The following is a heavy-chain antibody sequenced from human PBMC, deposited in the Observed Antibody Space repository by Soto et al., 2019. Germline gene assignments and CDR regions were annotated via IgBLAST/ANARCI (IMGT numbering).Heavy chain of an antibody. D-gene: IGHD2-15*01. J-gene: IGHJ4*02. CDR3: ARDGYCSGGSCYSVPVFDY. V-gene: IGHV3-33*01. CDR1: GFTFSSYG. Sequence: GGSLRLSCSASGFTFSSYGMHWVRQAPGKGLEWVAVIWYDGSNKYYADSVKGRFTISRDNSKNTLYLQMNSLRAEDTAVYYCARDGYCSGGSCYSVPVFDYWGQGTLVTVSS. CDR2: IWYDGSNK.